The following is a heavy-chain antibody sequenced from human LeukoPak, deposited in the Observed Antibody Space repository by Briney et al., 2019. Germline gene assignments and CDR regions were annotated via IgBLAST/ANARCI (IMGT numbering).Heavy chain of an antibody. V-gene: IGHV3-30*18. CDR3: AKDRGNHIVVVPAAPPGYGMDV. CDR2: ISYDGSNK. D-gene: IGHD2-2*01. Sequence: PGRSLRLSCAASGFTFSSYGMHWVRQAPGKGLEWVAVISYDGSNKYYADSVKGRFTISRDNSKNTLYLQMNSLRAEDTAVYYCAKDRGNHIVVVPAAPPGYGMDVWGQGTTVTVSS. CDR1: GFTFSSYG. J-gene: IGHJ6*02.